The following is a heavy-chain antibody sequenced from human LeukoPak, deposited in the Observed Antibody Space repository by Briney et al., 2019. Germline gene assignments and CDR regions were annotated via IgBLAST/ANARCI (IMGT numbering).Heavy chain of an antibody. J-gene: IGHJ4*02. CDR3: AGGPSGYHNT. CDR2: IYSGGST. D-gene: IGHD5-12*01. Sequence: GGSLRLSCAASEFSVGSNYMTWVRQAPGEGLEWVSLIYSGGSTYYADSVKGRFTISRDNSKNTLYLQMNSLRAEDTAVYYCAGGPSGYHNTGGQGTLVTASS. CDR1: EFSVGSNY. V-gene: IGHV3-66*01.